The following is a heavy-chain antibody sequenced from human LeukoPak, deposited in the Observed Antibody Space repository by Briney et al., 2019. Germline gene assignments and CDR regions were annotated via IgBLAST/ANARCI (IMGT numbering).Heavy chain of an antibody. CDR1: GDTFTNYG. J-gene: IGHJ4*02. Sequence: GASVKVSCKTTGDTFTNYGISWVRQAPGQGLECMGWISPYNGNTIYAQKLQGRVTVTTDTSTSTAYMELRSLRSDDTAVYYCTRTVLDCKNGVCYDYWGQGTLVTVSS. CDR2: ISPYNGNT. D-gene: IGHD2-8*01. V-gene: IGHV1-18*01. CDR3: TRTVLDCKNGVCYDY.